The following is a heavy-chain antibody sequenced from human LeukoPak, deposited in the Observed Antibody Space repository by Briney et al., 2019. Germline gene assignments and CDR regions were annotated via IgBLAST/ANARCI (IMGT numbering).Heavy chain of an antibody. CDR2: IYYSGGT. V-gene: IGHV4-59*08. J-gene: IGHJ4*01. D-gene: IGHD6-6*01. CDR3: ARLWDSSSSLDY. Sequence: ETVSLTCTVSGGSISSYYWTWIRQPPGKGLGLEWIGYIYYSGGTHYKPSLKSRVTISIDTSKNQVSLKLSSVTAADTAVYYCARLWDSSSSLDYWGQATLVTVSS. CDR1: GGSISSYY.